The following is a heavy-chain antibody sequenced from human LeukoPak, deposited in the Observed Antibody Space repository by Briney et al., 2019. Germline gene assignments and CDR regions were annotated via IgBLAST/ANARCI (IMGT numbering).Heavy chain of an antibody. J-gene: IGHJ6*03. V-gene: IGHV3-7*01. CDR3: ARGPYSSSWHDMDV. Sequence: GGSLRLSCAASGFTFSSYWMSWVRQAPGKGLEWVANIKQDGSEKYYVDSVKGRFTISRDNAKNSLYLQMNSLRAEDTAVYYCARGPYSSSWHDMDVWGKGTTVTISS. CDR2: IKQDGSEK. D-gene: IGHD6-13*01. CDR1: GFTFSSYW.